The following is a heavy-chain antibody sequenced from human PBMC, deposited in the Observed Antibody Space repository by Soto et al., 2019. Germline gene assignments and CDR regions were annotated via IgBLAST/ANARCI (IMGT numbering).Heavy chain of an antibody. CDR1: GGSISSYY. CDR3: ARYSSGWYFDY. D-gene: IGHD6-19*01. Sequence: SETLSLTCTVSGGSISSYYWSWIRQPPGKGLEWIGYIYYSGSTYYNPSLKSRVTISVDTSKNQFSLKLSSVTAADTAVYYCARYSSGWYFDYWGQGTLVTVSS. V-gene: IGHV4-59*08. CDR2: IYYSGST. J-gene: IGHJ4*02.